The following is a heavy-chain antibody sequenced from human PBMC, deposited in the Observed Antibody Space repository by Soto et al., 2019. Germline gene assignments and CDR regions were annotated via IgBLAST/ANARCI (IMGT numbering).Heavy chain of an antibody. V-gene: IGHV3-30-3*01. CDR1: GFTFSSYA. D-gene: IGHD6-13*01. Sequence: QVQLVESGGGVVQPGRSLRLSCAASGFTFSSYAMHWVRQAPGKGLEWVAVISYDGSNKYYADSVKGRFTISRDNSKNTLVLQMNSLKAEDTDVYYCARDSGSSGVAAAASWESWGQGTLVTVSS. CDR3: ARDSGSSGVAAAASWES. J-gene: IGHJ5*02. CDR2: ISYDGSNK.